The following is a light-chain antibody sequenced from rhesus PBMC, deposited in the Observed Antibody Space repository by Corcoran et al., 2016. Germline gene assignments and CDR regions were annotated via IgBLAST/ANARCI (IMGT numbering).Light chain of an antibody. Sequence: ETVLTQSPATLSLSPGERATLSCRASQSVGSYFAWYQQKPGQAPRLLIYGASNRATGIPARFSGSWSVTDFTLTISSLEPEDGGVYYCQQSSNVYSFGQGTKVEIK. CDR1: QSVGSY. CDR3: QQSSNVYS. V-gene: IGKV3-24*04. CDR2: GAS. J-gene: IGKJ2*01.